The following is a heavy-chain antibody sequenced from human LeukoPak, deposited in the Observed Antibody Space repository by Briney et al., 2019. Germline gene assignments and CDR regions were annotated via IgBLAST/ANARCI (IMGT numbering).Heavy chain of an antibody. CDR2: ISSSSSYI. J-gene: IGHJ4*02. Sequence: GGSLRLSCAASGFTFSSYSMNWVRQAPGKGLEWVSSISSSSSYIYYADSVKGRFTISRDNAKNSLYLQMNSLRAEDTAVYYCARDGWANDYVWGSYRLPFDYWGQGTLVTVSS. CDR3: ARDGWANDYVWGSYRLPFDY. V-gene: IGHV3-21*01. D-gene: IGHD3-16*02. CDR1: GFTFSSYS.